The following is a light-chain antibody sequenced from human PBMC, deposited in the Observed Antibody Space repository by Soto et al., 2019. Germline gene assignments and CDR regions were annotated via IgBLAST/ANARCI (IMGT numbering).Light chain of an antibody. CDR1: QTISSF. Sequence: DIPMTQSPSTLSASVGDRVTITCRASQTISSFLAWYQHKPGEVPKLLIAEASSLESGVPSRFSGSGSGTEFTLTISSLQPDDFATYYCQHYISFPWTFGQGTKVEI. V-gene: IGKV1-5*01. CDR3: QHYISFPWT. CDR2: EAS. J-gene: IGKJ1*01.